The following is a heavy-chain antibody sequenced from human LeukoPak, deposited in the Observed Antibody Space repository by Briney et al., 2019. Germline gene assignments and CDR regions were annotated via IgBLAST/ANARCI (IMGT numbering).Heavy chain of an antibody. Sequence: RTGGSLRLSCSASGFSFDDYGLIWVRQVPGKGLEWVSGINWNSGTIGYADSVKGRFTVSRDNAKNSLYLQMNSLRAEDTAVYFCARGNRAVGVDSWGQGTLVTVSS. J-gene: IGHJ4*02. CDR2: INWNSGTI. CDR1: GFSFDDYG. D-gene: IGHD6-19*01. V-gene: IGHV3-20*04. CDR3: ARGNRAVGVDS.